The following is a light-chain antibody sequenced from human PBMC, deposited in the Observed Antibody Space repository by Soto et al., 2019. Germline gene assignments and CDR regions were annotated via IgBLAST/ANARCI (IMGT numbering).Light chain of an antibody. Sequence: DIQMTQSPSTLSASVPPRVTITCRASQSISSWLAWYQQKPGKAPKLLIYDASSLESGVPSRFSGSGSGTEFALTISSLQPDDFATYYCQQYNSYSTWTFGQGTKVEIK. CDR3: QQYNSYSTWT. CDR2: DAS. CDR1: QSISSW. J-gene: IGKJ1*01. V-gene: IGKV1-5*01.